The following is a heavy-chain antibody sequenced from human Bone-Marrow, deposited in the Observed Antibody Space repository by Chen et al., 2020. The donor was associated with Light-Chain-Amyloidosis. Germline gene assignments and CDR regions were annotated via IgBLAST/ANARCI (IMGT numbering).Heavy chain of an antibody. CDR1: GFTFSSHG. Sequence: QVQLVESGGDVVQPGRSLRLSCAASGFTFSSHGMHWVRQAPGKGLEWVAVISDDGSNKYYADSVKGRFTISRDNSKNTLYLQMNSLRAEDTAVYYCAKDRRGAGAALDYWGQGTLVTVSS. V-gene: IGHV3-30*18. J-gene: IGHJ4*02. CDR2: ISDDGSNK. CDR3: AKDRRGAGAALDY. D-gene: IGHD3-16*01.